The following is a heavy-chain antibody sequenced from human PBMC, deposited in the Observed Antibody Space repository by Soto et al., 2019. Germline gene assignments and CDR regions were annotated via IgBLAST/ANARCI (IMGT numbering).Heavy chain of an antibody. CDR1: GFTLSDYD. CDR2: IRGDGGAT. D-gene: IGHD2-21*01. V-gene: IGHV3-23*01. Sequence: DVHLLESGGGLVQPGGSLRLSCVASGFTLSDYDMGWVRQAPGKGLEWVSLIRGDGGATYYARSLEGRLTISRDTSENTLYLQMNGLRVEDTALYYCAKDRRGGEYPAFDLCGQGTLVTVSS. CDR3: AKDRRGGEYPAFDL. J-gene: IGHJ3*01.